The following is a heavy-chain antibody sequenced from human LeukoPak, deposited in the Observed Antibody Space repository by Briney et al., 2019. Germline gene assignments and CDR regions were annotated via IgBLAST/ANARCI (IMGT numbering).Heavy chain of an antibody. CDR3: ARETSAAGSFDY. J-gene: IGHJ4*02. CDR1: GFSFSSYG. V-gene: IGHV3-66*01. Sequence: GGSLRLSCAASGFSFSSYGMSWVRQGPGKGLEWVSVIYSGGSTYYADSVKGRFTISRDNSKNTLYLQMNSLRAEDTAVYYCARETSAAGSFDYWGQGTLVTVSS. CDR2: IYSGGST. D-gene: IGHD6-13*01.